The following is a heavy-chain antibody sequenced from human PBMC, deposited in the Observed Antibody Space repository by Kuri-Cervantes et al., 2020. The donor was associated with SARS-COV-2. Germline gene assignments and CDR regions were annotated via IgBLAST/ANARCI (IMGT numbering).Heavy chain of an antibody. CDR3: ARHATGYSSSSYLGYYAMDV. J-gene: IGHJ6*04. D-gene: IGHD6-13*01. V-gene: IGHV4-39*01. Sequence: SETLSLTCTVSGGSISSTSSYRGWIRQPPGKGLECIGTIYYGGSTYYNPSLKSRITISVDTSKNQFSLRLSSVTAADTAVYYCARHATGYSSSSYLGYYAMDVWGKGTTVTVSS. CDR2: IYYGGST. CDR1: GGSISSTSSY.